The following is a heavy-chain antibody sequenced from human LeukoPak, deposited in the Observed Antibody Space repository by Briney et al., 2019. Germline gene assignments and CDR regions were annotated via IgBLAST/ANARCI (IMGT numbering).Heavy chain of an antibody. CDR3: AKVSPGRTGTTVGFDQ. D-gene: IGHD1-7*01. V-gene: IGHV3-30*02. Sequence: GGSLRLSCGACGFTFSIYGLHCVRQAPGKGLEWVAYTRYDGGQKYYADSVRGRFTISRDNSKNTLYLQMDSLRAEDTAVYYCAKVSPGRTGTTVGFDQWGQGTLVTVSS. CDR2: TRYDGGQK. CDR1: GFTFSIYG. J-gene: IGHJ4*02.